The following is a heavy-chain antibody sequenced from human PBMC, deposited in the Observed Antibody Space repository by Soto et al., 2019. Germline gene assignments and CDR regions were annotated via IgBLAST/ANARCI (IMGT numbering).Heavy chain of an antibody. CDR1: GVSISSRSSY. D-gene: IGHD6-13*01. CDR3: AELHPHSNRGYHLNY. CDR2: IYYLGNT. J-gene: IGHJ4*02. V-gene: IGHV4-39*01. Sequence: SETLSLTCTVSGVSISSRSSYWGWIRQPPGKGLEWVGSIYYLGNTYYNPSLGGRVSISVDTSKNQFSLKLRSVTAADAAVFYCAELHPHSNRGYHLNYWGQGALVTVSS.